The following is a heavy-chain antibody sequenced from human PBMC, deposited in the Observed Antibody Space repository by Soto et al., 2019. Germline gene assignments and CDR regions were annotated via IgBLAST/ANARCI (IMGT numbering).Heavy chain of an antibody. CDR2: IYPGDQET. J-gene: IGHJ4*02. V-gene: IGHV5-51*01. D-gene: IGHD6-13*01. CDR3: ARSPRSSPYFDY. Sequence: GASLKISCQCSGYTFSNFWIGWVRQLPGRGLEWMGIIYPGDQETRYSPSFHGKVTISADKSINTAYLQWNSLEASDTAFYFCARSPRSSPYFDYWGQGALVTVPQ. CDR1: GYTFSNFW.